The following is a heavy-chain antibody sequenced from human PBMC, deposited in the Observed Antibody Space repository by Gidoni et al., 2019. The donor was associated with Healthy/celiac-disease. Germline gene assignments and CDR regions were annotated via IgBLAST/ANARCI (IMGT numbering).Heavy chain of an antibody. CDR1: GFTFSSYA. D-gene: IGHD2-2*01. CDR3: AKDRTAVVPAAMYGY. CDR2: ISGSGGST. V-gene: IGHV3-23*01. J-gene: IGHJ4*02. Sequence: EVQLLESGGGLVQPGGSLRLSCAASGFTFSSYAISGVRQAPGKGLEWVSAISGSGGSTYYADSVKGRFTISRDNSKNTLYLQMNSLRAEDTAVYYCAKDRTAVVPAAMYGYWGQGTLVTVSS.